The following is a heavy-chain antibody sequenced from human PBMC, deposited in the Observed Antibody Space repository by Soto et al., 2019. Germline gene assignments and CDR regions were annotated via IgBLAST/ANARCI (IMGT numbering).Heavy chain of an antibody. V-gene: IGHV1-69*08. D-gene: IGHD2-8*02. CDR3: ARDHPTTTDGLLAKPYYYYYGMDV. Sequence: QVQLVQSGAEVKKPGSSVKVSCKASGGTFSSYTISWVRQAPGQGLEWMGRIIPILGIANYAQKFQGRVTITADKSTSTAYMELSSLRSEDTAVYYCARDHPTTTDGLLAKPYYYYYGMDVWGQGTTVTVSS. CDR2: IIPILGIA. CDR1: GGTFSSYT. J-gene: IGHJ6*02.